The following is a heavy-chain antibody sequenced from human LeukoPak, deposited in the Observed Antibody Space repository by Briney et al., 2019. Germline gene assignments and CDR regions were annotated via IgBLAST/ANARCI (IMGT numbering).Heavy chain of an antibody. CDR1: GYTFSMFG. Sequence: ASVRVSCKASGYTFSMFGISWVRQAPGQGLEWMGWITTYNDHTNYAQKFQGRVTITTDTSASIVSMELKSLTSDDTAVYYCARDVGQDIVVANTAPSFDYWGQGTLVTVSS. V-gene: IGHV1-18*04. J-gene: IGHJ4*02. CDR3: ARDVGQDIVVANTAPSFDY. D-gene: IGHD2-15*01. CDR2: ITTYNDHT.